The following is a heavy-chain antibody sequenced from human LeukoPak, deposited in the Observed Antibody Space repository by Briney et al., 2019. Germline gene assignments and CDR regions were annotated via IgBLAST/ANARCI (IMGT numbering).Heavy chain of an antibody. CDR1: GFTFSRYS. Sequence: GGSLRLSCAASGFTFSRYSMNWVRQAPGKGLEWVSYISISSPIYYADSVKGRFTISRDNAKNSLYLQMNSLRAEDTAVYHCVREVGAPGSFQHWGQGAPVTVSS. CDR2: ISISSPI. D-gene: IGHD1-26*01. J-gene: IGHJ1*01. V-gene: IGHV3-48*04. CDR3: VREVGAPGSFQH.